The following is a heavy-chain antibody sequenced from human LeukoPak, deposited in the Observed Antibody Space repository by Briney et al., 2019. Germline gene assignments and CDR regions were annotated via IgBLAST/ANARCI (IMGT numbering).Heavy chain of an antibody. J-gene: IGHJ6*03. Sequence: GGSLRLSCAASGFTFSSYGMHWVRQAPGKGLEWVAGIGYDGSNKYYADSVKGRFTISRDNSKNTLYLQMNSLRAEDTAVYYCARDRRIAARRSLSYYYYYMDVWGKGTTVTVSS. CDR1: GFTFSSYG. V-gene: IGHV3-33*01. D-gene: IGHD6-6*01. CDR3: ARDRRIAARRSLSYYYYYMDV. CDR2: IGYDGSNK.